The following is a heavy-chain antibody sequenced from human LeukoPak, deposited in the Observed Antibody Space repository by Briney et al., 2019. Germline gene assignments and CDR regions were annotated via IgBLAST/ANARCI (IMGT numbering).Heavy chain of an antibody. CDR2: IKQGESAK. V-gene: IGHV3-7*01. D-gene: IGHD2/OR15-2a*01. Sequence: GGSLRLSCAASGFIFSNYWMSWVCQAPGKGLEWVANIKQGESAKYYVDSVKGRFTISRDNAKNSLYLQMNSLRAEDTAVYYCARTPISLCFDYWGQGTLVTVSS. CDR3: ARTPISLCFDY. J-gene: IGHJ4*02. CDR1: GFIFSNYW.